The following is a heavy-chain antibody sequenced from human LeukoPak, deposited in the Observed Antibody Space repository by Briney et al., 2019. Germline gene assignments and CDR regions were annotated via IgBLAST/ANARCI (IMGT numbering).Heavy chain of an antibody. CDR1: GGSISSSSYS. CDR3: ARRIRFRNWYFDL. V-gene: IGHV4-39*01. J-gene: IGHJ2*01. Sequence: PSETLSLTCTVSGGSISSSSYSWAWIRQPPGKGLEWIGHIFYNGNTYYNSSLKSRLTISVDTSKNQFSLKLNPVTAADTAVYFCARRIRFRNWYFDLWGRGTLVTVSS. CDR2: IFYNGNT. D-gene: IGHD3-3*01.